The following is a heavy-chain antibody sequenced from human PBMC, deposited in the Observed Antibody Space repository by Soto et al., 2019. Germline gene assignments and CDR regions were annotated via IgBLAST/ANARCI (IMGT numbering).Heavy chain of an antibody. CDR1: GYPFTSYG. D-gene: IGHD6-19*01. CDR2: ISAYNGKT. Sequence: QVQLVQSGAEVKKPGASVKVSCKTSGYPFTSYGINWVRQAPGQGPEWMGWISAYNGKTSYTQKFQGGVNMTTDTSTSTAYMELRSLRSDDTAMYSCARDRLIAVTGLLHYWGQGTLGTVSS. J-gene: IGHJ4*02. CDR3: ARDRLIAVTGLLHY. V-gene: IGHV1-18*01.